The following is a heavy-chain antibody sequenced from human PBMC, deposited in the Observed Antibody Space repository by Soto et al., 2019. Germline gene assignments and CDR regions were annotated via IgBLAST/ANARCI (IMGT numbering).Heavy chain of an antibody. CDR2: INHSGST. J-gene: IGHJ6*02. D-gene: IGHD2-2*01. CDR1: GWSFSYYY. CDR3: ARGPYCSSTSCYGDYYYGMDV. V-gene: IGHV4-34*01. Sequence: SETLSLTCAFYGWSFSYYYLSLIRPPQGKGLEWIGEINHSGSTNYNPSLKSRVTISVDTSKNQFSLKLSSVTAADTAVYYCARGPYCSSTSCYGDYYYGMDVWGQGTTVTVSS.